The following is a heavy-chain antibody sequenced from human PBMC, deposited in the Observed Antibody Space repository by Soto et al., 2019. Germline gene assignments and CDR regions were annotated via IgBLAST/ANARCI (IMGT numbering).Heavy chain of an antibody. CDR2: ISGSGIST. CDR3: PKEGEHISGWANFAY. V-gene: IGHV3-23*01. CDR1: GFTFSSYA. J-gene: IGHJ4*02. Sequence: GGSLRLSCAASGFTFSSYAMSWVRQAPGKGLEWVSAISGSGISTYYADSVKGRFTISRDNSKNTLYLQMNSLRAEDTAVYYCPKEGEHISGWANFAYWGQGALVPVSS. D-gene: IGHD6-19*01.